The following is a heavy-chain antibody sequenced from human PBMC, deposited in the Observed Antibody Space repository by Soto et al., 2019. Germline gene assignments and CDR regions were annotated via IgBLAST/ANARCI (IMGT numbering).Heavy chain of an antibody. V-gene: IGHV3-23*01. Sequence: GGSLRLSCAASGFTFSSYAMSWVRQAPGKGLEWVSAISGSGGSTYYADSVKGRVTISRDNSKNTLYLQMNSLRAEDTAVYYCAKGEVGATNTFDYWGQGTLVTVSS. CDR1: GFTFSSYA. CDR3: AKGEVGATNTFDY. D-gene: IGHD1-26*01. CDR2: ISGSGGST. J-gene: IGHJ4*02.